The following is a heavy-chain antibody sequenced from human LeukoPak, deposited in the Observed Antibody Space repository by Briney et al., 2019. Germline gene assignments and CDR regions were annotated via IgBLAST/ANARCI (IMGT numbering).Heavy chain of an antibody. V-gene: IGHV3-23*01. D-gene: IGHD1-1*01. CDR1: GFTFSNYA. CDR2: ISGSGGST. J-gene: IGHJ4*02. CDR3: AKGNWRYFDY. Sequence: GGSLRLSCAASGFTFSNYAMSWARQAPGKGLEWVSAISGSGGSTYYADSVKGRFTISRDNSKNTLYLQMNSLRAEDTAVYYCAKGNWRYFDYWGQGTLVTVSS.